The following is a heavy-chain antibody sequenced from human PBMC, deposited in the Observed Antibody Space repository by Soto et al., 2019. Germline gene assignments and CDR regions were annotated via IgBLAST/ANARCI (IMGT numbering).Heavy chain of an antibody. CDR2: ISYEGSNE. V-gene: IGHV3-30*18. J-gene: IGHJ6*02. CDR1: GFTFSSYG. Sequence: GGSLRLSCAASGFTFSSYGMHWVRRAPGKGLEWVAVISYEGSNEYYADSVKGRFTISRDNSKNTPYLQMNSLRAEDTAVYYCAKVFYYYYGMDVWGQGTTVTVSS. CDR3: AKVFYYYYGMDV.